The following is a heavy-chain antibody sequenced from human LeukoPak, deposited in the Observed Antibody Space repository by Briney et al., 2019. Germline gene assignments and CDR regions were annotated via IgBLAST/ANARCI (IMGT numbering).Heavy chain of an antibody. D-gene: IGHD3-10*01. CDR2: IYHSGST. CDR3: ARASGVRGVIMGFDY. Sequence: SETLSLTCTVSGGSISSGGYSWSWIRQPPGKGLEWIGYIYHSGSTYYNPSLKSRVTISVDRSKNQFSLKLSSVTAADTAVYYCARASGVRGVIMGFDYWGQGTLVTVSS. J-gene: IGHJ4*02. V-gene: IGHV4-30-2*01. CDR1: GGSISSGGYS.